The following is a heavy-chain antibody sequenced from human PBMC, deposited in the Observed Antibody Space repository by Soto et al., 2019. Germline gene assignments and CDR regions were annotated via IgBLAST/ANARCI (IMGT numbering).Heavy chain of an antibody. D-gene: IGHD1-20*01. J-gene: IGHJ5*02. Sequence: SVKVSCKASGGTFSSYAISWVRQAPGQGLEWMGGIIPIFGTANYAQKFQGRVTITADESTSTAYMELSSLKTEDTAVYYCTSEREYNWNTNWFGPWGQGTLVTVSS. V-gene: IGHV1-69*13. CDR2: IIPIFGTA. CDR3: TSEREYNWNTNWFGP. CDR1: GGTFSSYA.